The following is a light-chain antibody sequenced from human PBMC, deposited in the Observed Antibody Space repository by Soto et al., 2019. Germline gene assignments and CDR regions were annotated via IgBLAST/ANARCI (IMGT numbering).Light chain of an antibody. J-gene: IGKJ4*01. CDR3: QQFNSYPIT. CDR2: DAS. CDR1: QGISSA. Sequence: IPFAQSPSSLSASLGSRVTITCRASQGISSALAWYQQKPGEAPKLLIYDASSLQSGVPSRFSGSGSGTDFTLTISSLQPEDFATYYCQQFNSYPITFGGGTKVDI. V-gene: IGKV1-13*02.